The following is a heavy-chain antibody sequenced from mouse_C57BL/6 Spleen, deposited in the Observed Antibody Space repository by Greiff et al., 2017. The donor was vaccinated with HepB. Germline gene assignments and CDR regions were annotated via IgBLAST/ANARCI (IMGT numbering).Heavy chain of an antibody. D-gene: IGHD1-1*01. CDR3: ARLTTVVASNFDY. J-gene: IGHJ2*01. Sequence: VKLVESGPELVKPGASVKLSCKASGYTFTSYDINWVKQRPGQGLEWIGWIYPRDGSTKYNEKFKGKATLTVDTSSSTAYMELHSLTSEDSAVYFCARLTTVVASNFDYWGQGTTLTVSS. V-gene: IGHV1-85*01. CDR1: GYTFTSYD. CDR2: IYPRDGST.